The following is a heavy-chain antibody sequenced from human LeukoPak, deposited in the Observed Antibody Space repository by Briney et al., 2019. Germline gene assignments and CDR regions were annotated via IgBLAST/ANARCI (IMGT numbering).Heavy chain of an antibody. J-gene: IGHJ4*02. D-gene: IGHD1-7*01. Sequence: GGSLRLSCAASGFTFSSYAMSWVRQAPGKGLEWVSGISGSGGSTNYADSVKGRFTISRDNSKNTLYLQMNSLRAEDTAVYYCAKEGKTRNWNYYQAKAVYWGQGTLVTVSS. CDR2: ISGSGGST. CDR3: AKEGKTRNWNYYQAKAVY. CDR1: GFTFSSYA. V-gene: IGHV3-23*01.